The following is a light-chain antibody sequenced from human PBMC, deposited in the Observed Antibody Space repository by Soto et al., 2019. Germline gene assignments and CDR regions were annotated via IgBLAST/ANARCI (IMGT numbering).Light chain of an antibody. V-gene: IGKV1-9*01. Sequence: QLTQSPSSLSASVGDRVTITCRASQDVSRYLAWYQQKAGKAPKLPIYGASTLQSGVPSRFSGFGSGTEFTLTISSLQPEDFATYHCQQLQRTPFTFGPGTTVDV. CDR2: GAS. J-gene: IGKJ3*01. CDR1: QDVSRY. CDR3: QQLQRTPFT.